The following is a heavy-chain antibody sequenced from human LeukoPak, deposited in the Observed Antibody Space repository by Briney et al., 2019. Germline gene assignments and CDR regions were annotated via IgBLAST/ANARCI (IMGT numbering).Heavy chain of an antibody. J-gene: IGHJ4*02. D-gene: IGHD5-12*01. CDR2: IDPYTGNT. V-gene: IGHV1-2*02. CDR3: AREYSASEH. CDR1: GYTFVGYY. Sequence: RASVKVSCKASGYTFVGYYLHWVRQAPGQGLEWMAWIDPYTGNTHYAQKFQGRITVTRDTSVSTTYMELSRLTSDDTARYYCAREYSASEHWGQGTLVTVYS.